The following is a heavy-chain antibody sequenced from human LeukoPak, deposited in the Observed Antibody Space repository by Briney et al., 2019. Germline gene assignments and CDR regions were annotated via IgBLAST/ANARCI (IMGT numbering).Heavy chain of an antibody. Sequence: PGGSLRLSCAASGFTFSNYAISWVRQAPGKGLEWVSAISGSGGSTYYADSVKGRFTISRDNSKNTLYLQMNSLRAEDSAVYYCAKAPQEVTVTTYLYFDCWGQGTLVTVSS. CDR1: GFTFSNYA. CDR3: AKAPQEVTVTTYLYFDC. D-gene: IGHD4-17*01. CDR2: ISGSGGST. J-gene: IGHJ4*02. V-gene: IGHV3-23*01.